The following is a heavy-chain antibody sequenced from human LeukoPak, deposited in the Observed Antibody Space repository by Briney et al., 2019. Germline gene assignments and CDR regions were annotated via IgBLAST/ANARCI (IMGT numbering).Heavy chain of an antibody. CDR2: IYYSGST. CDR1: GGSISSSSYY. D-gene: IGHD3-22*01. V-gene: IGHV4-39*01. CDR3: ARHWYDRTSNWFDP. J-gene: IGHJ5*02. Sequence: SETLSLTCTVSGGSISSSSYYWGWIRQPPGKGLEWIGSIYYSGSTYYNPSLKSRVTISVDTSKNQFSLKLSSVTAADTAVYYCARHWYDRTSNWFDPWGQGTLVTVSS.